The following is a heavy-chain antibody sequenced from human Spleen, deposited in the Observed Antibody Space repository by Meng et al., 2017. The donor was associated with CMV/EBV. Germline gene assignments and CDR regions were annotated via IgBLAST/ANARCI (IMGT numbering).Heavy chain of an antibody. Sequence: SETLSLTCTVSGDSISSSSYYWGWIRQPPGKGLEWIGTIYRSGTTFYNPSLRGRLTMSVDTSKNSLYLQMNSLRAEDTAVYYCARIWGGGYGMDVWGQGTTVTVS. D-gene: IGHD3-16*01. CDR3: ARIWGGGYGMDV. V-gene: IGHV4-39*07. CDR2: IYRSGTT. CDR1: GDSISSSSYY. J-gene: IGHJ6*02.